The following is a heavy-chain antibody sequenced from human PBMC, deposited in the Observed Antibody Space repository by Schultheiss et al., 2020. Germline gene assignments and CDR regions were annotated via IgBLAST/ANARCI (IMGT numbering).Heavy chain of an antibody. Sequence: SQTLSLTCAISGDSVSSNSAAWNWIRQSPSRGLEWLGWTYYRSKWYNDYAVSVKSRITINTFTSKNQFSLQLNSVTPADTAVYYCARDLAVAGIESDYYYYMDVWGKGTTVTVSS. CDR1: GDSVSSNSAA. J-gene: IGHJ6*03. D-gene: IGHD6-19*01. CDR3: ARDLAVAGIESDYYYYMDV. V-gene: IGHV6-1*01. CDR2: TYYRSKWYN.